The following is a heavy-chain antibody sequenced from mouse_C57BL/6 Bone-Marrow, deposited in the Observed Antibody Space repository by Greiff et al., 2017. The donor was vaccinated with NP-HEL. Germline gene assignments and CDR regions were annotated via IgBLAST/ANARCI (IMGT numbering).Heavy chain of an antibody. CDR2: IWWDDDK. Sequence: QVTLKVSGPGILQPSQTLSLTCSFSGFSLSTFGMGVGWIRQPSGKGLEWLAHIWWDDDKYYNPALKSRLTISKDTSKNQVFLKIAKVDTADTATYYCARLGPYYGNYVYYAMDYWGQGTSVTVSS. D-gene: IGHD2-10*01. CDR3: ARLGPYYGNYVYYAMDY. J-gene: IGHJ4*01. CDR1: GFSLSTFGMG. V-gene: IGHV8-8*01.